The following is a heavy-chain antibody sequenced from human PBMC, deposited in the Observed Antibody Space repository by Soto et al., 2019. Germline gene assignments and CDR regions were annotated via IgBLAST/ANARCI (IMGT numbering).Heavy chain of an antibody. V-gene: IGHV1-2*02. CDR1: GYTFTGYY. D-gene: IGHD2-2*01. Sequence: ASVKVSCKASGYTFTGYYMHWVRQAPGQGLEWMGWINPNSGGTNYAQKFQGRVTMTRDTSISTAYMELSRLRSDDTAVYYCARVLFLVVVPAAPRRRWFDPWGQGTLVTVSS. J-gene: IGHJ5*02. CDR3: ARVLFLVVVPAAPRRRWFDP. CDR2: INPNSGGT.